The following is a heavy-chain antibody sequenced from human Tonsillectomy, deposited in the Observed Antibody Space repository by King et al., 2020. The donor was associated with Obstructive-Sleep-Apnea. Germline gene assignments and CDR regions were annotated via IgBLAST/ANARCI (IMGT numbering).Heavy chain of an antibody. J-gene: IGHJ6*02. CDR1: GGTFSSYA. D-gene: IGHD2-2*01. CDR2: IIPILGIA. CDR3: AKTPSNSCSSTRCYAEPHYYYGMDV. V-gene: IGHV1-69*10. Sequence: QLVQSGAEVKKPGSSVKVSCKASGGTFSSYAISWVRQAPGQGLEWMGGIIPILGIANYAQKFQGRVTITADKSTSTAYMELSSLRSEDTAVYYCAKTPSNSCSSTRCYAEPHYYYGMDVWGQGTTVTVSS.